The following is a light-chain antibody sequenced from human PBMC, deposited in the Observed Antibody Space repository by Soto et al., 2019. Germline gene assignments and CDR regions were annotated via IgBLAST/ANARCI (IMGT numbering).Light chain of an antibody. CDR1: QYIGTY. Sequence: DIQMTQSPSSLSASVGDRVTITCQASQYIGTYLNWYLQRPGQAPRLLVYAASSLRSGVPSRFSGSGSGTDFTLTISSLQPDDFATYYCQQSYSTPYTFGQGTKVDIK. V-gene: IGKV1-39*01. J-gene: IGKJ2*01. CDR3: QQSYSTPYT. CDR2: AAS.